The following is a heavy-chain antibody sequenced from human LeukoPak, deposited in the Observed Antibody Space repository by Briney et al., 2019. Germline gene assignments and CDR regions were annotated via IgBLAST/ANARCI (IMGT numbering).Heavy chain of an antibody. CDR3: ARDCVVVVAARPANWFDP. CDR2: INTNTGNP. CDR1: GYTFTSYA. J-gene: IGHJ5*02. Sequence: ASVKVSCKASGYTFTSYATNWVRQAPGQGLEWMGWINTNTGNPTYAQGFTGRFVFSLDTSVSTAYLQISSLKAEDTAAYYCARDCVVVVAARPANWFDPWGQGTLVTVSS. V-gene: IGHV7-4-1*02. D-gene: IGHD2-15*01.